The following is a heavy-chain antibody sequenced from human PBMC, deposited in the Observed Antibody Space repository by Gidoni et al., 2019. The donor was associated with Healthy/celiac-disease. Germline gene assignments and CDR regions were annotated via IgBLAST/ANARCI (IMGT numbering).Heavy chain of an antibody. D-gene: IGHD3-3*01. V-gene: IGHV4-34*01. CDR2: INHSGST. J-gene: IGHJ6*02. Sequence: QVQLQQWGAGLLKPSETLSLTCAVYGGSFSGYSWSWIRQPPGKGLEWIGEINHSGSTNYNPSLKSRVTISVDTSKNQFSLKLSSVTAADTAVYYCARQRITIFGVVIGPYYYGMDVWGQGTTVTVSS. CDR1: GGSFSGYS. CDR3: ARQRITIFGVVIGPYYYGMDV.